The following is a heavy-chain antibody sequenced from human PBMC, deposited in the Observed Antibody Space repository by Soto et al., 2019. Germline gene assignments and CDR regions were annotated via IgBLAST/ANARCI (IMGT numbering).Heavy chain of an antibody. CDR3: ARQSFQGIAAAGTLNYFDY. Sequence: GASVKVSCKASGYTFTSYGISWVRQAPGQGLEWMGWISAYNGNTNYAQKLQGRVTMTTDTSTSTAYMELRSLRSDDTAVYYCARQSFQGIAAAGTLNYFDYWGQGTLVTVSS. CDR1: GYTFTSYG. D-gene: IGHD6-13*01. CDR2: ISAYNGNT. J-gene: IGHJ4*02. V-gene: IGHV1-18*01.